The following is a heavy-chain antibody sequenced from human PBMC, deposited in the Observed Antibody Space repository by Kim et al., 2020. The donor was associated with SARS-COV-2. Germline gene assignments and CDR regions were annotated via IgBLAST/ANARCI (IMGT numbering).Heavy chain of an antibody. J-gene: IGHJ4*02. D-gene: IGHD6-13*01. Sequence: GDSEKGRFTISRDNAKNSLYLRMNSLRAEDTAFYYCTRSADPGIAAAGDYWGQGTLVTVSA. V-gene: IGHV3-20*03. CDR3: TRSADPGIAAAGDY.